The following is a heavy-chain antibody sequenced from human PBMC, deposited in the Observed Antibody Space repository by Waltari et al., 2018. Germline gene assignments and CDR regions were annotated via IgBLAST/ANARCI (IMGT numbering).Heavy chain of an antibody. V-gene: IGHV1-69*12. CDR3: ARGGAPRSAFDI. CDR2: IIPICGKE. Sequence: QVQLVQSGAEVKKPGSSVKVSCKASGGTFSSYAISWVRQAPGQGLEWMGGIIPICGKENEAQKFRGGVTITADESTSTAYMERSSLRSEDTAGYYCARGGAPRSAFDIWGQGTMVTVSS. D-gene: IGHD3-16*01. J-gene: IGHJ3*02. CDR1: GGTFSSYA.